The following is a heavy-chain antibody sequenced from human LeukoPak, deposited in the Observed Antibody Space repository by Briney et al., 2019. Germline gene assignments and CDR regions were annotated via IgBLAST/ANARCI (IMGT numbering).Heavy chain of an antibody. CDR2: INHSGST. J-gene: IGHJ6*03. CDR3: ARLAAAGTYYMDV. Sequence: PSVTLSLTCAVYGGSFSGYYWSWIRQPPGKGLEWIGEINHSGSTNYNPSLKSRVTISVDTSKNQFSLELSSVTAADTAVYYCARLAAAGTYYMDVWGKGTTVTVSS. V-gene: IGHV4-34*01. D-gene: IGHD6-13*01. CDR1: GGSFSGYY.